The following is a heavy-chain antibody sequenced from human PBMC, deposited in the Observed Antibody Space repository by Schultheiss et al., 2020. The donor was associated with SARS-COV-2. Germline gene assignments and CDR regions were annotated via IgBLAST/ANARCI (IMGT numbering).Heavy chain of an antibody. D-gene: IGHD3-16*01. J-gene: IGHJ4*02. CDR2: IYYSGST. V-gene: IGHV4-61*05. CDR1: DYAIRSGRY. CDR3: ARARGGAYTYSIDY. Sequence: SETLSLTCAVSDYAIRSGRYWGWIRQPPGKGLEWIGYIYYSGSTNYNPSLKSRVTISVDTSKNQFSLKLSSVTAADTAVYYCARARGGAYTYSIDYWGQGTLVTVSS.